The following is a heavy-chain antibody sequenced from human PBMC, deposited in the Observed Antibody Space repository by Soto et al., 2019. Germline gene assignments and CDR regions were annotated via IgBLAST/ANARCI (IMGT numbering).Heavy chain of an antibody. D-gene: IGHD5-18*01. CDR2: ISRNSGSI. V-gene: IGHV3-74*01. CDR3: VRSKGGYSYGTPFDY. Sequence: PGGSLRLSCAASGFTFSSYWMHWVRQVSGKGLVWVSSISRNSGSISYADSVKGRFTTSRDNAKNSLYLQMNSLRPEDTALYYCVRSKGGYSYGTPFDYWGQGTLVTVSS. J-gene: IGHJ4*02. CDR1: GFTFSSYW.